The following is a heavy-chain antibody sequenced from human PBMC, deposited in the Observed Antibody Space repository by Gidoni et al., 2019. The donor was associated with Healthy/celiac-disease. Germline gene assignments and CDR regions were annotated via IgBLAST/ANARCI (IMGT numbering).Heavy chain of an antibody. CDR2: ISSSSSYI. CDR3: ARDGSGIAVAGTEGDYYYYGMDV. D-gene: IGHD6-19*01. V-gene: IGHV3-21*01. CDR1: GFTFSSYS. J-gene: IGHJ6*02. Sequence: EVQLVESGGGLVKPGGSLRLSCAASGFTFSSYSMNWVRPAPGKGLEWVSSISSSSSYIYYADSVKGRFTISRDNAKNSLYLQMNSLRAEDTAVYYCARDGSGIAVAGTEGDYYYYGMDVWGQGTTVTVSS.